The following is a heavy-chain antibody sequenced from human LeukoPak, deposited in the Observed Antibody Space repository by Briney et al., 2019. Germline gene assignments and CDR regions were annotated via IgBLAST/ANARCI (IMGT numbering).Heavy chain of an antibody. V-gene: IGHV4-39*02. CDR3: ARLFTRAWEYRYGMDV. CDR1: GGSISSSSYY. D-gene: IGHD1-26*01. Sequence: SETLSLTCTVSGGSISSSSYYWGWIRQPPGKGLEWIGSIYIDGITHYNSSLQSRVTLSIDTSKNHFSLRLTSVTAADTAVFYCARLFTRAWEYRYGMDVWGQGTAVTVSS. J-gene: IGHJ6*02. CDR2: IYIDGIT.